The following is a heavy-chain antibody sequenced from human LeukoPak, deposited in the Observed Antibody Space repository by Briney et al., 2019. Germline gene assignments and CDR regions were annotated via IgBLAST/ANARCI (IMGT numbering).Heavy chain of an antibody. J-gene: IGHJ4*02. CDR3: ARDGGVATALDY. Sequence: SQTLSLTCTVSGGSISSGDYYWSWIRQPPGKGLEWIGYIYYSGSTYYNPSLKSRVTISVDTSKNQFSLKLSSVTAADTAVYYCARDGGVATALDYWGQGTLVTASS. D-gene: IGHD2-21*02. V-gene: IGHV4-30-4*01. CDR2: IYYSGST. CDR1: GGSISSGDYY.